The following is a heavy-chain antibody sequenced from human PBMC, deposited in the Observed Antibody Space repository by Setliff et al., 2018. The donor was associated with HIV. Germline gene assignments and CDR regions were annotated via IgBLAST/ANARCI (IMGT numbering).Heavy chain of an antibody. V-gene: IGHV1-18*01. Sequence: ASVKVSCKASGYTFTKYGISWVRQAPGQGLEWMGWISAYNGNTYYAQNFQGRVTMTTDTSTSTAYMELSSLRSEDTAVYYCARGFSVYSSLDPLLNWFDPWGQGTLVTVSS. CDR1: GYTFTKYG. D-gene: IGHD3-22*01. CDR2: ISAYNGNT. CDR3: ARGFSVYSSLDPLLNWFDP. J-gene: IGHJ5*02.